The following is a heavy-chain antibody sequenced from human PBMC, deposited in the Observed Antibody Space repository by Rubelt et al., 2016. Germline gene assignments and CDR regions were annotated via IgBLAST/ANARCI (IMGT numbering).Heavy chain of an antibody. CDR1: GYTFTDYC. CDR3: ARDGSYGTYTCFDP. Sequence: QVQLVQSGAEVKKPGASVKVSCKASGYTFTDYCIHWVRQAPGQGLEWMGRINPNGGGTNFAQRFQGSVTMTSDTSISKAYMELNSLISDDTAVYYCARDGSYGTYTCFDPWGQGTQVTVSS. CDR2: INPNGGGT. D-gene: IGHD4-17*01. J-gene: IGHJ5*02. V-gene: IGHV1-2*06.